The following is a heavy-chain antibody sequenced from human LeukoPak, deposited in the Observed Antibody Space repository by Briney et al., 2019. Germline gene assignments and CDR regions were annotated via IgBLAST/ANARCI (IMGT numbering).Heavy chain of an antibody. CDR1: GYTFTDYY. V-gene: IGHV1-2*06. D-gene: IGHD4-11*01. Sequence: ASVKVSCKASGYTFTDYYIHWVRQAPGQGLEWMGRINPKSGGTNYAQTFQGRVTMTTDTSTSTAYMELRSLRSDDTAVYYCARDGPTVIGLIDYWGQGTLVTVSS. CDR3: ARDGPTVIGLIDY. CDR2: INPKSGGT. J-gene: IGHJ4*02.